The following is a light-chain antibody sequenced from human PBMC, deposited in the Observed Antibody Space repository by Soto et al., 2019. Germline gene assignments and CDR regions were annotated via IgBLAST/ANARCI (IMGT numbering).Light chain of an antibody. J-gene: IGKJ4*01. CDR2: DAS. CDR3: QQRSNWPPRT. CDR1: QSVSSY. V-gene: IGKV3-11*01. Sequence: EIVLTQSPDTLSLSPGERATLSCRASQSVSSYLAWYQQKPGQAPRLLIYDASNRATGIPARFSGSGSGTDFTLTISSLEPEDFAVYYCQQRSNWPPRTFGGGTKVEIK.